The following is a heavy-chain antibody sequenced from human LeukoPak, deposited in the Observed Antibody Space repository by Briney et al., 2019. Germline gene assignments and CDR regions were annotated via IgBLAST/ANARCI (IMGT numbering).Heavy chain of an antibody. J-gene: IGHJ4*02. CDR3: ARSSCGGDCYSEKTLGY. CDR2: IRAYNGNT. CDR1: GFTFTSYG. D-gene: IGHD2-21*02. V-gene: IGHV1-18*01. Sequence: GASVKVSCKASGFTFTSYGISWVRQAPGQGLEWMGWIRAYNGNTNYAQKLQGRVTMTTDTSTSTPYMALRSLRSDDTAVYYCARSSCGGDCYSEKTLGYWGQGTLVTVSS.